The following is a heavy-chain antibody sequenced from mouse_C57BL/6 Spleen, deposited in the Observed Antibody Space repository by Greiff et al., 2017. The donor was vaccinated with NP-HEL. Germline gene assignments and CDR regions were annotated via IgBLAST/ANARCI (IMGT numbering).Heavy chain of an antibody. Sequence: QVQLQQPGAELVRPGSSVKLSCKASGYTFTSYWMDWVKQRPGQGLEWIGNIYPSDSETHYNQKFKDKATLTVDKSSSTAYMQLSSLTSEDSAVYYCAIYGNYGGGYYAMDYWVQGTSVTVSS. CDR2: IYPSDSET. CDR3: AIYGNYGGGYYAMDY. V-gene: IGHV1-61*01. CDR1: GYTFTSYW. D-gene: IGHD2-1*01. J-gene: IGHJ4*01.